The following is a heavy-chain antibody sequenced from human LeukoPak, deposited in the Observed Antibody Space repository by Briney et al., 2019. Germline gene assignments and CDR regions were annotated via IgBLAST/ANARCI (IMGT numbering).Heavy chain of an antibody. CDR3: ARVASDYGDYAPDY. V-gene: IGHV4-61*08. J-gene: IGHJ4*02. CDR1: GGSISSGDYY. Sequence: SETLSPTCTVSGGSISSGDYYWSWIRQPPGKGLEWIGYIYYSGSTNYNPSLKSRVTISVDTSKNQFSLKLSSVTAADTAVYYCARVASDYGDYAPDYWGQGTLVTVSS. D-gene: IGHD4-17*01. CDR2: IYYSGST.